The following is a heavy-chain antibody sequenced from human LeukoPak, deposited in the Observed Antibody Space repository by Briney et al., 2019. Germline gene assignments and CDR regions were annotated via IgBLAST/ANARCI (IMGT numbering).Heavy chain of an antibody. CDR1: GGSISSYY. J-gene: IGHJ4*02. CDR3: ARGRYHYYDSSGYYWPH. D-gene: IGHD3-22*01. CDR2: IYYSGST. V-gene: IGHV4-59*12. Sequence: SETLSLTCPVSGGSISSYYWSWIRQPPGKGLEWIGYIYYSGSTNYNPSLKSRVTISVDTSKNQFSLKLSSVTAADTAVYYCARGRYHYYDSSGYYWPHWGQGTLVTVSS.